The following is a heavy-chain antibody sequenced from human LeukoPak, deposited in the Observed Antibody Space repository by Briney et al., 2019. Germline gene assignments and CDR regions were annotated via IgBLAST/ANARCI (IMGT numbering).Heavy chain of an antibody. CDR1: GFTFSSYA. CDR2: ISGGGGII. Sequence: GGSRRLSCAASGFTFSSYAVSWVRQAPGKGLECVSTISGGGGIIYYADSVKGRFTISRDNSKNTLYLQMNSLRAEDTAVYYCARLQNLSLRWGQGTLVTVSS. CDR3: ARLQNLSLR. J-gene: IGHJ4*02. V-gene: IGHV3-23*01.